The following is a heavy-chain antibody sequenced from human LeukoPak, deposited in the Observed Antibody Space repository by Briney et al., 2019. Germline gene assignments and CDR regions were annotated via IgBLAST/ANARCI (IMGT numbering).Heavy chain of an antibody. J-gene: IGHJ3*02. CDR2: INPSGGST. CDR1: GYTFTSYY. CDR3: ARPTRYCSGGSCHSDAFDI. V-gene: IGHV1-46*01. D-gene: IGHD2-15*01. Sequence: ASVKVSCKASGYTFTSYYMHWVRQAPGQGLEWMGIINPSGGSTSYAQKFQGRVTMTRDTSTSTVYMELSSLRSEDTAVYYCARPTRYCSGGSCHSDAFDIWGQGTMVTVSS.